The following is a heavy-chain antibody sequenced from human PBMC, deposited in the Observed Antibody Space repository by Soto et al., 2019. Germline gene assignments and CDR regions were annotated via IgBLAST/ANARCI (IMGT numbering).Heavy chain of an antibody. J-gene: IGHJ4*02. Sequence: LRLSCAASGFTFSSYGMHWVRQAPGKGLEWVAVISYDGSNKYYADSVKGRFTISRDNSKNTLYLQMNSLRAEDTAVYYCAKFFGGSYRYFDYWGQGTLVTVSS. V-gene: IGHV3-30*18. CDR1: GFTFSSYG. CDR3: AKFFGGSYRYFDY. CDR2: ISYDGSNK. D-gene: IGHD1-26*01.